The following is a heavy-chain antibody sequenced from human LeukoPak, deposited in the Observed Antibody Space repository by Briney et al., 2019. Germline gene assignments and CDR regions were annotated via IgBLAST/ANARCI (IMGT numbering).Heavy chain of an antibody. V-gene: IGHV3-9*01. CDR1: GFTFDDYA. Sequence: GGSLRLSCAASGFTFDDYAMHWVRQAPGKGLEWVSGISWNSGSIGYAVSVKGRFTISRDNAKNSLYLQMNSLRTEDTAFYYCAKDSIPLLLWSAFDSWGQGTLVTVSS. CDR3: AKDSIPLLLWSAFDS. CDR2: ISWNSGSI. J-gene: IGHJ4*02. D-gene: IGHD2-2*01.